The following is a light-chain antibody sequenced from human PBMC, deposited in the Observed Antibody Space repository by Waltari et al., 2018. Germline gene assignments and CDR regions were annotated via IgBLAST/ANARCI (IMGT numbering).Light chain of an antibody. CDR3: CSFAGSSISMV. Sequence: QPALTQPASAAGSPGQSSTASSTGTSRDVGRYNLDACYQQHTAKAPTLMIYEVSARPSGVSARFSCSKSGNTASLTISGLQAEDEGDYYCCSFAGSSISMVFGGGTKLTVL. CDR1: SRDVGRYNL. J-gene: IGLJ2*01. V-gene: IGLV2-23*02. CDR2: EVS.